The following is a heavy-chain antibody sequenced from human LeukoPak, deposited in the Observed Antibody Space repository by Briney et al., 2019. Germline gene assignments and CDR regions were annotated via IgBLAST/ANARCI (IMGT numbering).Heavy chain of an antibody. J-gene: IGHJ5*02. D-gene: IGHD2-2*01. V-gene: IGHV3-21*04. CDR1: GFTFSSFD. CDR3: ARADCSRSTCYLRCRWFDP. Sequence: GGSLRLSCAASGFTFSSFDMNCVRQAPGKGLEWVSSISTSSRYIYYRDSVKGRFTISRDDAKNSLYLQMNSLRVEDPAFLYVARADCSRSTCYLRCRWFDPWGQGTVVSVFS. CDR2: ISTSSRYI.